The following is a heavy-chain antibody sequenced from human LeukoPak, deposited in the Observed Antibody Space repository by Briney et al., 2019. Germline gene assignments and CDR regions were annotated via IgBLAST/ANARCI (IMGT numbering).Heavy chain of an antibody. Sequence: SETLSLTCAVYGGSFSGYYWSWIRQPPGKGLEWIGEINHSGSTNYNPSLKSRVTISVDTSKNQFSLKLSSVTAADTAVYYCARLGYDFWSGYYDYWGQGTLVTVSS. V-gene: IGHV4-34*01. CDR1: GGSFSGYY. D-gene: IGHD3-3*01. CDR3: ARLGYDFWSGYYDY. CDR2: INHSGST. J-gene: IGHJ4*02.